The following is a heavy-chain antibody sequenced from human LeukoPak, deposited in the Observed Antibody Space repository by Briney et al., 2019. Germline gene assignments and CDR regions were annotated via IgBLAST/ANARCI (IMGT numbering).Heavy chain of an antibody. Sequence: GGSLRLSCAASGFTFSSYGMSWVRQAPGKGLEWVSAISGSGGSTYYADSVKGRFTISRDNSKNTLYLQMNSLRAEDTAVYYCAKPSLYGSGSYGFDYWGQGTLVTVSS. J-gene: IGHJ4*02. V-gene: IGHV3-23*01. CDR3: AKPSLYGSGSYGFDY. D-gene: IGHD3-10*01. CDR2: ISGSGGST. CDR1: GFTFSSYG.